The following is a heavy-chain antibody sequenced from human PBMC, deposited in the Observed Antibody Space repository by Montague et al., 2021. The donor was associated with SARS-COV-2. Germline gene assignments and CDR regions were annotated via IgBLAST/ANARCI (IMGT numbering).Heavy chain of an antibody. CDR1: GDSFNSPKYY. D-gene: IGHD3-10*01. Sequence: SETLSLTCTVSGDSFNSPKYYCAWIRQPPGKGLEWIGSSYYSGTTYDNPSLRSQVTISVDTSKTQFSLKMNSVTAADTAVHYCARGSYGSGSYHAFDIWSQGTVVAVSS. V-gene: IGHV4-39*01. J-gene: IGHJ3*02. CDR2: SYYSGTT. CDR3: ARGSYGSGSYHAFDI.